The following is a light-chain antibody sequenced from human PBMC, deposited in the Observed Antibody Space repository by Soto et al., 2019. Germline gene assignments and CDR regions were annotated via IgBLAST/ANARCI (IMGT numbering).Light chain of an antibody. J-gene: IGKJ1*01. CDR3: QQYGSSPTT. V-gene: IGKV3-20*01. CDR1: QSVSSN. CDR2: GAS. Sequence: EIVMTQSPATLSVSPGERATLSCRARQSVSSNLAWYQQKPGQAPRLLIFGASIRATGIPDRFSGSGSGTDFTLTISRLEPEDFAVYHCQQYGSSPTTFGQGTKVDIK.